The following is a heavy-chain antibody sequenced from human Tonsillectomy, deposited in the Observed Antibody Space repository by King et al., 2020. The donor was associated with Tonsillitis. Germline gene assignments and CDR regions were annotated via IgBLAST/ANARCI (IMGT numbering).Heavy chain of an antibody. CDR2: ISGRDTRT. Sequence: VQLVESGGGLVQPGGSLRLSCEASGFTFSTYAMSWVRQAPGKGPEGVSAISGRDTRTFYADSVKGRFTISRDDSKNTGSLQMSSLRAEDTAVYYCAKESPYSGNYRFYYFDYWGQGTLVTVSS. V-gene: IGHV3-23*04. J-gene: IGHJ4*02. CDR1: GFTFSTYA. CDR3: AKESPYSGNYRFYYFDY. D-gene: IGHD1-26*01.